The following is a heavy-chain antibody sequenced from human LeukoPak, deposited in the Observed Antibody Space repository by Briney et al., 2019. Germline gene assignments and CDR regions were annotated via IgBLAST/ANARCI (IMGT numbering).Heavy chain of an antibody. CDR1: GGSISSYY. J-gene: IGHJ4*02. V-gene: IGHV4-59*01. CDR2: IYYSGST. CDR3: ARIGHEDYYFDY. Sequence: SETLSLTCTVSGGSISSYYWSWIRQPPGKGLEWIGYIYYSGSTNYNPSLKSRVTISVDTSKNQFSLKLSSVTAADTAVYYCARIGHEDYYFDYWDQGTLVTVSS.